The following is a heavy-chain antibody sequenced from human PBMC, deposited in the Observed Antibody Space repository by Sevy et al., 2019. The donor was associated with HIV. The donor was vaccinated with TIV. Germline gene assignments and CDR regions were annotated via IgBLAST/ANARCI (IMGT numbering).Heavy chain of an antibody. V-gene: IGHV1-2*02. CDR2: INPNSGGT. Sequence: ASVKVSCKASGYTFTGYYMHWVRQAPGQGLEWMGWINPNSGGTNYAQKFQGRVTMTRDTSISTAYMELGRLRSDDTAVYYCARARKLGYDFWSGYLYWGQGTLVTVSS. J-gene: IGHJ4*02. CDR3: ARARKLGYDFWSGYLY. D-gene: IGHD3-3*01. CDR1: GYTFTGYY.